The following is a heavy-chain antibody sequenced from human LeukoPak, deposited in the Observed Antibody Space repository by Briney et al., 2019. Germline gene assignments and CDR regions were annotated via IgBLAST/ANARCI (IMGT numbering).Heavy chain of an antibody. Sequence: ASVKVSCKSSGYTFTGYYMHWVRQAPGQGLEWMGWINPNSGGTNYAQKFQGRVTMTRDTSISTDYMELSRLRSDDTAVYYCARASRYSSSYGSGRVPFDYWGQGTLVTVSS. V-gene: IGHV1-2*02. CDR1: GYTFTGYY. CDR3: ARASRYSSSYGSGRVPFDY. D-gene: IGHD6-6*01. CDR2: INPNSGGT. J-gene: IGHJ4*02.